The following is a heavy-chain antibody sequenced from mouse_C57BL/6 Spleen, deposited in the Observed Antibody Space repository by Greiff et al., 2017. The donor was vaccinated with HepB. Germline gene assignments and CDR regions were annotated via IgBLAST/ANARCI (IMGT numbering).Heavy chain of an antibody. J-gene: IGHJ4*01. CDR1: GYTFTSYG. D-gene: IGHD6-5*01. V-gene: IGHV1-81*01. Sequence: QVHVKQSGAELARPGASVKLSCKASGYTFTSYGISWVKQRTGQGLEWIGEIYPRSGNTYYNEKFKGKATLTADKSSSTAYMELRSLTSEDSAVYFCASAYDRGYDYWGQGTSVTVSS. CDR3: ASAYDRGYDY. CDR2: IYPRSGNT.